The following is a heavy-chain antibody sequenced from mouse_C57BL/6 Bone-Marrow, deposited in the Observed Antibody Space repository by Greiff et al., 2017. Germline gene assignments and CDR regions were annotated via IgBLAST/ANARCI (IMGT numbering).Heavy chain of an antibody. CDR2: IDPESGDT. Sequence: EVKLQESGAELVRPGASVKLSCTASGFNIKDDYMHWVKQRPEQGLEWIGRIDPESGDTEYASKFQGQATLTADTSSNTAYLQRSSLTSEDTAVYYCTAYYYGRSHFDYWGQGTTLTVSS. D-gene: IGHD1-1*01. V-gene: IGHV14-4*01. CDR1: GFNIKDDY. J-gene: IGHJ2*01. CDR3: TAYYYGRSHFDY.